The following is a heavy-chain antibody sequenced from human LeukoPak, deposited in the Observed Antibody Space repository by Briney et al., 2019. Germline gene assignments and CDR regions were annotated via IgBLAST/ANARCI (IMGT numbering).Heavy chain of an antibody. J-gene: IGHJ5*02. Sequence: ASVKVSCKASGYTVTDYGISWVRQVPGQGLEWMGCISAYNGNTNYAQKLQGRVTLTTDTSTSTAYMELSSLRSEDTAVYYCACSWSRPYNWFDPWGQGTLVTVSS. CDR1: GYTVTDYG. CDR2: ISAYNGNT. CDR3: ACSWSRPYNWFDP. D-gene: IGHD6-13*01. V-gene: IGHV1-18*01.